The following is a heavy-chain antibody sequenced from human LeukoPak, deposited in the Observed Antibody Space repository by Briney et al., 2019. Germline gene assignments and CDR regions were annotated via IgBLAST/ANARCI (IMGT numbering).Heavy chain of an antibody. V-gene: IGHV3-30*02. D-gene: IGHD2-21*02. CDR3: ARACGGDCYYYYYYMDV. J-gene: IGHJ6*03. Sequence: GGSLRLSCAASGFTFSRYGMHWVRQAPGKGLEWVAFIRYDGSNKYYADSVKGRFTISRDNSKNTLYLQMNSLRAEDTAVYYCARACGGDCYYYYYYMDVWGKGTTVTISS. CDR2: IRYDGSNK. CDR1: GFTFSRYG.